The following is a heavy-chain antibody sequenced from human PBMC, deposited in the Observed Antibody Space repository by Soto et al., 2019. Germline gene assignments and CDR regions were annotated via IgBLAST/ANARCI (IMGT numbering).Heavy chain of an antibody. Sequence: QVQLVQSGAEVKKPGASVKVSCKASGYTFTSYGITWVRQAPGQGLEWMGWISAYNGNTNYAQKLQVRGTMTTDTSASTTYIDLRSLRSDDTAVYYCARGKRWPGVYFDYWGQGTLVTVSS. J-gene: IGHJ4*02. V-gene: IGHV1-18*01. D-gene: IGHD3-10*01. CDR3: ARGKRWPGVYFDY. CDR2: ISAYNGNT. CDR1: GYTFTSYG.